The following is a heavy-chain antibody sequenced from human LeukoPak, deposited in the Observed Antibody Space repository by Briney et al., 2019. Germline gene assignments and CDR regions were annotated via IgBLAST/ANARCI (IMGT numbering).Heavy chain of an antibody. CDR3: ARVDYYDSNGYYIHDAFDI. CDR1: GGSISNYF. D-gene: IGHD3-22*01. CDR2: IYNSVT. J-gene: IGHJ3*02. Sequence: PSETMSLTYTVSGGSISNYFWSSIRQPPGKGLEWIGFIYNSVTNYNPSLKSRVTISVDTSKNQFSLKLSSATAADTPVYYCARVDYYDSNGYYIHDAFDIWGQGTMVTVSS. V-gene: IGHV4-59*01.